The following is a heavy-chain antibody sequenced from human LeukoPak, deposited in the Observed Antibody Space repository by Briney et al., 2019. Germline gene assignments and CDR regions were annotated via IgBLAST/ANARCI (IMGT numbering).Heavy chain of an antibody. CDR3: ARDRGLRELLNYYYYYMDV. CDR1: GYTFTSYG. J-gene: IGHJ6*03. V-gene: IGHV1-18*01. Sequence: ASVKVSCKASGYTFTSYGISWVRQAPGQGLEWMGWISAYNGNTNYAQKFQGRVTITTDESTSTAYMELSSLRSEDTAVYYCARDRGLRELLNYYYYYMDVWGKGTTVTVSS. CDR2: ISAYNGNT. D-gene: IGHD1-26*01.